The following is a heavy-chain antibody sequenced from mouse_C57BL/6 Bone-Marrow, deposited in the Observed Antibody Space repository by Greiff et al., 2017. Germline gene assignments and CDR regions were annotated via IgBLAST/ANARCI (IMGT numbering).Heavy chain of an antibody. V-gene: IGHV5-17*01. J-gene: IGHJ2*01. CDR2: ISSGSSTL. CDR1: GFTFSDYG. Sequence: EVKLMESGGGLVKPGGSLTLSCAASGFTFSDYGMHWVRQAPEKGLEWVAYISSGSSTLYYADTVKGRFTISRDNAKNTLFLQITSLRSEDTAMYYCARRPDYWGQGTTLTVSS. CDR3: ARRPDY.